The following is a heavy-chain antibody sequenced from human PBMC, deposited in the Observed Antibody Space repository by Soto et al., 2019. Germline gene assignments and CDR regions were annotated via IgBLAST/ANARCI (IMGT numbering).Heavy chain of an antibody. V-gene: IGHV3-30-3*01. CDR1: GFTFSIYA. J-gene: IGHJ4*02. D-gene: IGHD6-6*01. CDR2: TSYDGSNK. Sequence: QVQLVESGGGVVQPGRSLRLSCAASGFTFSIYAMHWVRQAPGEGLQWVTVTSYDGSNKYYADSVKGRFTISRDNSKNTLYLQMRSLRAEDTAVYYCARDLYSSSSGSFDYWGQGTLVTVSS. CDR3: ARDLYSSSSGSFDY.